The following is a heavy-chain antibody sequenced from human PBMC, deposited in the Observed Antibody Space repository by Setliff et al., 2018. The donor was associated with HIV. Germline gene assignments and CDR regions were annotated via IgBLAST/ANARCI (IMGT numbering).Heavy chain of an antibody. CDR3: AREAVWSDAFDI. CDR2: ISYDGSNK. Sequence: PGGSLRLSCAASGFTFSSYAMHWVRQAPGKGLERVAVISYDGSNKYYADSVKGRFTISRDNSKNTLYLQMNSLRAEDTAVYYCAREAVWSDAFDIWGQGTMVTVSS. D-gene: IGHD1-1*01. V-gene: IGHV3-30-3*01. CDR1: GFTFSSYA. J-gene: IGHJ3*02.